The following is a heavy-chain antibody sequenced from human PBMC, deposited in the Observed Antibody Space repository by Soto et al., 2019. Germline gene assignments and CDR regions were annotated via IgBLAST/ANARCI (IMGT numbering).Heavy chain of an antibody. CDR3: ARDWHYYDSSGYPRVYGMDV. D-gene: IGHD3-22*01. Sequence: SETLSLTCTVSGGSISPYYWSWIRQPPGKGLEWIGYIYYSGNTEYNPSLKSRVTISVDTSKNQFSLTLSSVTAADTAVYYCARDWHYYDSSGYPRVYGMDVWGQGTMVTVSS. J-gene: IGHJ6*02. CDR1: GGSISPYY. CDR2: IYYSGNT. V-gene: IGHV4-59*01.